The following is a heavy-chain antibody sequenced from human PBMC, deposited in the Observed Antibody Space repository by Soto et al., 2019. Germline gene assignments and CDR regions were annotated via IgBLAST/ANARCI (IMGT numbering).Heavy chain of an antibody. D-gene: IGHD6-13*01. CDR3: ARSFGVAGAGPFVY. J-gene: IGHJ4*02. CDR2: IYYSGST. CDR1: GGSISSGGYY. V-gene: IGHV4-31*03. Sequence: QLQLQESGPGLVKPSQTLSLTCTVSGGSISSGGYYWSWIRQHPGKGREWIGYIYYSGSTYYNPSTKSRVTISVDTSKNQFSLKLSSVTAADTAVYYCARSFGVAGAGPFVYWGQGTLVTVSS.